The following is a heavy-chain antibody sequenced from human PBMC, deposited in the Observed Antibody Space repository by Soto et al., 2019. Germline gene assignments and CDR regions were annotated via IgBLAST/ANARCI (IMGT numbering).Heavy chain of an antibody. Sequence: QVQVEESGPGLVKPSETLSLTCNVSGVSISSTSNYWGWIRQPPGKGLEWIGCFYFGGSSYYNPSLKSRVTISVDTSKNQFSLRLTSVTATDTARYYCARHWGDLDPWGQGILVTVSS. V-gene: IGHV4-39*01. CDR3: ARHWGDLDP. CDR2: FYFGGSS. D-gene: IGHD3-16*01. J-gene: IGHJ5*02. CDR1: GVSISSTSNY.